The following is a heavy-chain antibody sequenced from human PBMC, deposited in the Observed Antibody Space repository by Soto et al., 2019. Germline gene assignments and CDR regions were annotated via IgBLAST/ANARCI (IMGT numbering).Heavy chain of an antibody. V-gene: IGHV3-74*01. CDR3: GRTYNWNAAHHFYY. J-gene: IGHJ4*02. CDR2: VSGDGSST. Sequence: LRLSCAASGFTFSSSCMHWVRQAPGKGLVGVARVSGDGSSTNYADSVKGRFTISRDNAKNSLFLQMNILRADDTAVYYCGRTYNWNAAHHFYYWGQGTLVTVSS. CDR1: GFTFSSSC. D-gene: IGHD1-20*01.